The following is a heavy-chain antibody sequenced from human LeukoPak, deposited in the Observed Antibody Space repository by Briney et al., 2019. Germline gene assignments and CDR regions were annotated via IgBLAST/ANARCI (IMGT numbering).Heavy chain of an antibody. CDR3: ARPNITSYYDSRGYHAFDV. J-gene: IGHJ3*01. V-gene: IGHV5-51*01. Sequence: KDGESLKISCKGSGYRYNAYWIAWVRQMPGKGLEWMGIIYPDDSDTRYSPCFQGQVTISADKSVRTAYLQWSSLKASDTAMYYCARPNITSYYDSRGYHAFDVWGQGTMVTVSS. D-gene: IGHD3-22*01. CDR2: IYPDDSDT. CDR1: GYRYNAYW.